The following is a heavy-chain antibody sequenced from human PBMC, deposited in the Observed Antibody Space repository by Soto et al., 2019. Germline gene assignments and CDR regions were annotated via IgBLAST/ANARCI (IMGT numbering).Heavy chain of an antibody. Sequence: WGSLRLSCAASGVTFSSYAMSWVRQAPGKGLEWVSSISGSGGGTYYADSVKGRFTFSRDNSKNTLYLQMNSLRAEDTAVYYCAKFGMATTKRSPPYYIDYWGQGALVTVSS. CDR2: ISGSGGGT. D-gene: IGHD1-1*01. V-gene: IGHV3-23*01. CDR1: GVTFSSYA. J-gene: IGHJ4*02. CDR3: AKFGMATTKRSPPYYIDY.